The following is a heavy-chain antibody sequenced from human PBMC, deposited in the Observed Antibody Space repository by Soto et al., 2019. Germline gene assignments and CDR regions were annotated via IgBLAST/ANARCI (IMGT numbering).Heavy chain of an antibody. D-gene: IGHD2-21*02. CDR1: GGSLSSYDYY. J-gene: IGHJ4*02. CDR2: IFYTGIT. CDR3: ATCSGDCFFDN. Sequence: SEILSLTCSVSGGSLSSYDYYWSWVRQSPGKGLEWIGYIFYTGITYSNPSLESRVTMSVDTSKNQFSLTLTSVTAADTAVYYCATCSGDCFFDNWGQGTPVTVSS. V-gene: IGHV4-30-4*01.